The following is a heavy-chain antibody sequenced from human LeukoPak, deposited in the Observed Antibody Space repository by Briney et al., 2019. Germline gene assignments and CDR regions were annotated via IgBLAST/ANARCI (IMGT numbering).Heavy chain of an antibody. CDR3: ARDAGRRYSNYFYY. CDR2: ISAYNGNT. V-gene: IGHV1-18*01. J-gene: IGHJ4*02. CDR1: GYTFTSYG. Sequence: ASVKVSCKASGYTFTSYGISWVRQAPGQGLEWMGWISAYNGNTNYAQKLQGRVTMTTDTSTSTAYMELSSLRSEDTAVYYCARDAGRRYSNYFYYWGQGTLVTVSS. D-gene: IGHD4-11*01.